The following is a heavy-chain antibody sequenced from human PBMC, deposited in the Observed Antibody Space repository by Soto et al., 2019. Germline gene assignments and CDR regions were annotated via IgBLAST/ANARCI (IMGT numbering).Heavy chain of an antibody. D-gene: IGHD3-10*01. CDR2: IKTDGSEK. CDR1: GFTFSYYW. J-gene: IGHJ4*02. Sequence: EVQLVESGGGLVQPGGSLRLSCAASGFTFSYYWMSWVRQAPGKGLECVANIKTDGSEKYYVDPVKGRFTISRDNAKNSLYLQMNSLRAEDTAVYSCASSMGRGGNDYWGQGTLVAVSS. V-gene: IGHV3-7*05. CDR3: ASSMGRGGNDY.